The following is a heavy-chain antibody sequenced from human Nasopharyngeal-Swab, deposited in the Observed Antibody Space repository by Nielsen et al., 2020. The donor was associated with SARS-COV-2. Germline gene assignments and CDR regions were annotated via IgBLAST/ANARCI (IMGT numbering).Heavy chain of an antibody. CDR1: LYTFTSYA. Sequence: ASVTVSCKPSLYTFTSYAMNWVRQAPGQGLEWMGWINTNTGNPTYAQGFTGRFVFSLDTSVSTAYLQISSLKAEDTAVYYCARTGYSSGWRHFDYWGQGTLVTVSS. CDR3: ARTGYSSGWRHFDY. J-gene: IGHJ4*02. V-gene: IGHV7-4-1*02. CDR2: INTNTGNP. D-gene: IGHD6-19*01.